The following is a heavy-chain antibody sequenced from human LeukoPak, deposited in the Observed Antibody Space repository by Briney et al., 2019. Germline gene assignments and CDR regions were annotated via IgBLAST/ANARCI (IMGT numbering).Heavy chain of an antibody. CDR2: IIPIFGTT. V-gene: IGHV1-69*05. CDR3: ARWAGFCSSNNCYNPFDY. J-gene: IGHJ4*02. D-gene: IGHD2-2*02. CDR1: GGTFSSYT. Sequence: SVKVSCKASGGTFSSYTISWVRQAPGQGLEWMGGIIPIFGTTSYAQKFQGRVTVTTDESTSTVYMELSSLRSEDTGVYYCARWAGFCSSNNCYNPFDYWGQGTLVTVSS.